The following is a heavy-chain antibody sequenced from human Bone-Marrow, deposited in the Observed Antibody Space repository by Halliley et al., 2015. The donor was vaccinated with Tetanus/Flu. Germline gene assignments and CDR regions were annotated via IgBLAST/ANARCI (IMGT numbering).Heavy chain of an antibody. J-gene: IGHJ4*01. Sequence: TLSLTCTVSGGSISSYHWSWIRQPPGKGLEWIGYIYYSGSTNYNPSLKSRVTISVDTSKNQFSLKLRSVTAADTAVYYCARVSPQKAAAITYYFDYWGQEPWSPSPQ. CDR2: IYYSGST. D-gene: IGHD6-13*01. CDR3: ARVSPQKAAAITYYFDY. CDR1: GGSISSYH. V-gene: IGHV4-59*01.